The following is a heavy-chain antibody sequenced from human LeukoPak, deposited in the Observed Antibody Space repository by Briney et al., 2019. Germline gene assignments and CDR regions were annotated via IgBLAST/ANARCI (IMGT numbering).Heavy chain of an antibody. J-gene: IGHJ3*02. CDR1: GCPISGYY. D-gene: IGHD3-10*01. CDR3: ARDPRPYMVGTSAAFDI. V-gene: IGHV4-59*12. CDR2: IYYSGRS. Sequence: SETLSLTCTVSGCPISGYYYKGIRQPPAKGLEWIGAIYYSGRSSFNGSLKTRITMSFDTSKNQLSLKLSSVTAADTAVYYCARDPRPYMVGTSAAFDIWGQGTMVTVS.